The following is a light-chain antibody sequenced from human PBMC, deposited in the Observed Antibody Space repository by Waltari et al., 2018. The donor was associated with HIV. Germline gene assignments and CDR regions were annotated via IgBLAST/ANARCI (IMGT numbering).Light chain of an antibody. V-gene: IGKV1-12*01. CDR3: QQTKTFPLD. Sequence: DIQMTQSPSSVSASLGDRVTITCRASQSIRKWLAWYQQKPGRVPTLLIYAASSLHSGVPPRFSGSGSGTEFNLTINSLQSEDSAIYYCQQTKTFPLDFGRGTKVEIE. CDR2: AAS. J-gene: IGKJ2*01. CDR1: QSIRKW.